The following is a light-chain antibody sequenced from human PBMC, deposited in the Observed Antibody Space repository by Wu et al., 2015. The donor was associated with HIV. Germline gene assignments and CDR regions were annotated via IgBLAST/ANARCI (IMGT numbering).Light chain of an antibody. J-gene: IGKJ1*01. CDR3: QQYENSPRT. CDR1: QDISSY. V-gene: IGKV1-9*01. CDR2: AAS. Sequence: IQLTQSPSSLSASVGDRVTITCRASQDISSYLAWYQQKPGKAPKLLIYAASTLQSGVPSRFSGSGSGTDFTLSISSLQPEDFAVYYCQQYENSPRTFGQGTKVEIK.